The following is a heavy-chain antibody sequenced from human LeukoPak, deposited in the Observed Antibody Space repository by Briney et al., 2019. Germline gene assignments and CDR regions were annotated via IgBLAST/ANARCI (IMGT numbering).Heavy chain of an antibody. CDR3: ARGPRYGESGYDLGPY. V-gene: IGHV1-2*02. CDR2: INPNSGGS. CDR1: GYTFTSYY. Sequence: ASVKVSCKASGYTFTSYYIHWMRQAPGQGLEWVGWINPNSGGSHYARRFQGRVTMTSDTPINTGYMELTSLTTDDTAVYYCARGPRYGESGYDLGPYWGQGTLVTVSS. J-gene: IGHJ4*02. D-gene: IGHD5-12*01.